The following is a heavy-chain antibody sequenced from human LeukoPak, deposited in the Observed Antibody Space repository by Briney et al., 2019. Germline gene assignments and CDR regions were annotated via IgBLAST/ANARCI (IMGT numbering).Heavy chain of an antibody. CDR1: GFTFSSYG. V-gene: IGHV3-30*02. CDR3: AKGGITVVDY. Sequence: GGSLRLSCAASGFTFSSYGMHWVRQAPGKGLEWVAFIRYDGSNKYYADSVKGRFTISRDNSKNTLYMQMNSLRAEDTAVYYCAKGGITVVDYWGQGTLVTVSS. CDR2: IRYDGSNK. J-gene: IGHJ4*02. D-gene: IGHD4-23*01.